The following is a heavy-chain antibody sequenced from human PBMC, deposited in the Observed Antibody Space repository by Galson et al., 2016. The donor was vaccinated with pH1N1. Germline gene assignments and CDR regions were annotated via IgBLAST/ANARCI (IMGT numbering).Heavy chain of an antibody. CDR2: IYPGDSDT. CDR1: GYSFKSYW. V-gene: IGHV5-51*01. Sequence: QSGAEVKKSGESLKISCKGSGYSFKSYWIAWVRQMPGKGLEWMGIIYPGDSDTRYSPSFLRQVIMSADKSISTAFLHWSSLNASDTAMYYCARRGRNGTDFWGQGTLVTVPS. D-gene: IGHD1/OR15-1a*01. CDR3: ARRGRNGTDF. J-gene: IGHJ4*02.